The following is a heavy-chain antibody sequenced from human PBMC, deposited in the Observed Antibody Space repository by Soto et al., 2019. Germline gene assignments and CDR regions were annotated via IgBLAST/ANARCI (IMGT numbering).Heavy chain of an antibody. D-gene: IGHD2-2*01. V-gene: IGHV1-18*01. J-gene: IGHJ6*02. Sequence: ASVKVSCKASGYTFTSYGISWVRQAPGQGLEWMGWISAYNGNTNYAQKLQGRVTMTTDTSTSTAYMELRSLRSDDTAVYYCARDRVVVPAAMPDYYYDMDVCGQRTTVPVSS. CDR2: ISAYNGNT. CDR3: ARDRVVVPAAMPDYYYDMDV. CDR1: GYTFTSYG.